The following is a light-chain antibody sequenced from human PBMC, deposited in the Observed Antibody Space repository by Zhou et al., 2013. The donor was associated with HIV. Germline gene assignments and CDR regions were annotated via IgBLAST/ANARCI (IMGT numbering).Light chain of an antibody. J-gene: IGKJ5*01. Sequence: IRMTQSPSSFSASTGDRVTITCRASQSISKYLNWYQQKPGRAPNLLIYTASTLETGVPSRFSGSGSGTDFTFTISSLQPEDIATYYCQQYDNLPRPPITFGQGTRLEIK. CDR1: QSISKY. CDR3: QQYDNLPRPPIT. CDR2: TAS. V-gene: IGKV1-33*01.